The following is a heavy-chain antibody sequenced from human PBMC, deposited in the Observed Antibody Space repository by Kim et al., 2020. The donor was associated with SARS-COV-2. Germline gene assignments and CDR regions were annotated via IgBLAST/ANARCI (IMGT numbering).Heavy chain of an antibody. J-gene: IGHJ6*02. CDR1: GFTFDDYA. D-gene: IGHD3-10*01. CDR2: ISWNSGSI. Sequence: GGSLRLSCAASGFTFDDYAMHWVRQAPGKGLEWVSGISWNSGSIGYADSVKGRFTISRDNAKNSLYLQMNSLRAEDTALYYCAKDLGMVRGVIITDSYGMDVWGQGTTVTVSS. CDR3: AKDLGMVRGVIITDSYGMDV. V-gene: IGHV3-9*01.